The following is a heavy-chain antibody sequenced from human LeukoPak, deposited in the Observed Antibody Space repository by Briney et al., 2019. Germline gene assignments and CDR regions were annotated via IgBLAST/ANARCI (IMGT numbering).Heavy chain of an antibody. V-gene: IGHV3-48*01. Sequence: GGSLRLSCAASGFTFSSYSMNWVRQAPGKGLEWVSYISSSSSTIYYADSVKGRFTISRDNAKNSLYLQMNSLRAEDTAVYYCASEYIAAVDYWGQGTLVTVSS. J-gene: IGHJ4*02. CDR1: GFTFSSYS. CDR3: ASEYIAAVDY. CDR2: ISSSSSTI. D-gene: IGHD6-6*01.